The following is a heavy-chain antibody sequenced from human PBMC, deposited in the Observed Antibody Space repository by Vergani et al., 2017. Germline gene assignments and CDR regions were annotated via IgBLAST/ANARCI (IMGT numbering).Heavy chain of an antibody. CDR3: ARDDADSGSYWPEDY. V-gene: IGHV3-23*01. CDR1: GFTFSSYA. CDR2: ISGSGGST. J-gene: IGHJ4*02. D-gene: IGHD1-26*01. Sequence: EVQLLESGGGLVQPGGSLRLSCAASGFTFSSYAMSWVRQAPGKGREWVSAISGSGGSTYYADSVKGRFTISRDNSKNTLYLQMNSLRAEDTAVYYCARDDADSGSYWPEDYWGQGTLVTVSS.